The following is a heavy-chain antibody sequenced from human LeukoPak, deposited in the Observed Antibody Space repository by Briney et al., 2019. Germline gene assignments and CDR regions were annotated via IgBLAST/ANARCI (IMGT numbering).Heavy chain of an antibody. Sequence: GGSLRLSCAASGFTFSSYSMNWVRQAPGKGLEWVSYISSSSSTIYYADSVKGRFTISGDNAKNSLYLQMNSLRDEDTAVYYCATSYRIAAAGDETIDYWGQGTLVTVSS. D-gene: IGHD6-13*01. CDR2: ISSSSSTI. CDR3: ATSYRIAAAGDETIDY. CDR1: GFTFSSYS. V-gene: IGHV3-48*02. J-gene: IGHJ4*02.